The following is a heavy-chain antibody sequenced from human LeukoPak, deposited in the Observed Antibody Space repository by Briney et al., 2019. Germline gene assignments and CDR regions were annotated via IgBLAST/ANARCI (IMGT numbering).Heavy chain of an antibody. V-gene: IGHV1-2*02. CDR2: INPNSGGT. CDR3: ARTYYYGSGSYYNNWFDP. Sequence: ASVKVSCKASGYTFTGYYMHWVRQAPGQGLEWMGWINPNSGGTNYAQKLQGRVTMTTDTSTSTAYMELRSLRSDDTAVYYCARTYYYGSGSYYNNWFDPWGQGTLVTVSS. CDR1: GYTFTGYY. D-gene: IGHD3-10*01. J-gene: IGHJ5*02.